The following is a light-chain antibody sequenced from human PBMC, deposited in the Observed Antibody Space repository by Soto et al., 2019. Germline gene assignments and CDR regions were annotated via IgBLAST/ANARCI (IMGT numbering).Light chain of an antibody. J-gene: IGLJ2*01. CDR2: DDY. CDR1: SSNIGNNR. CDR3: GAWDSCLSAVV. Sequence: QSVLTQPPSMSAAPGQMVTISCSGSSSNIGNNRVSWYQQLPGAAPKLLIYDDYARPSGIPDRFSGSKSGTSATLGITGLQSGDEADYYCGAWDSCLSAVVFGGGTKLTVL. V-gene: IGLV1-51*01.